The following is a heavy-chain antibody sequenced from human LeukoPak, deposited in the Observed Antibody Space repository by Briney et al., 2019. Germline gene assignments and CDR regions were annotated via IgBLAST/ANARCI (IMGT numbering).Heavy chain of an antibody. CDR1: GYTFTSYD. Sequence: RASVKVSCKASGYTFTSYDINWVRQATGQGLEWMGWMNPNSGNTGYAQKFQGRVTMTRNTSISTAYMELSGLRSEDTAVYYCARSVGLLLNWFDPWGQGTLVTVSS. D-gene: IGHD2-15*01. V-gene: IGHV1-8*01. CDR2: MNPNSGNT. CDR3: ARSVGLLLNWFDP. J-gene: IGHJ5*02.